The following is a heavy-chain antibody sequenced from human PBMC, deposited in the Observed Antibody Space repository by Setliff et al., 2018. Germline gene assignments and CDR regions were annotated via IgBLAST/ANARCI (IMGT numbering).Heavy chain of an antibody. CDR3: ARVRDCSGGICHRGFHHYMDV. Sequence: ASVKVSCKASGYSLSAYVMHWVRQAPGQRLEWMGWINGASGNTKYSQKFQGRVTITRDTSASTAHMELSSLRSEDTAVYYCARVRDCSGGICHRGFHHYMDVWGEGTTVTVSS. J-gene: IGHJ6*03. CDR1: GYSLSAYV. D-gene: IGHD2-15*01. V-gene: IGHV1-3*01. CDR2: INGASGNT.